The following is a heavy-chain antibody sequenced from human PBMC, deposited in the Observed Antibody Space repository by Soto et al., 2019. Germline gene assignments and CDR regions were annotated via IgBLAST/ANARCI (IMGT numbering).Heavy chain of an antibody. Sequence: QVQLLESGGGVVQPGRSLRLSCAASGFTFSSYGMHWVRQAPGKGLEWVAVISYDGSNKYYADSVKGRFTISRDNSKNTLYLHMNSLSAEDTAVYYCAYSTTVATSAWFDPWGQGTLVTVSS. CDR2: ISYDGSNK. D-gene: IGHD4-17*01. CDR1: GFTFSSYG. J-gene: IGHJ5*02. V-gene: IGHV3-30*03. CDR3: AYSTTVATSAWFDP.